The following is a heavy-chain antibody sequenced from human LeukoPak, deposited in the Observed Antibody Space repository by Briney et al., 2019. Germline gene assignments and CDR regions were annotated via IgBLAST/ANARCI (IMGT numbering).Heavy chain of an antibody. D-gene: IGHD6-19*01. V-gene: IGHV4-59*01. CDR2: IYYSGST. J-gene: IGHJ6*02. Sequence: SETLSLTCTVSGGSISSYYWSWIRQPPGKGLEWIGYIYYSGSTNYNPSLKSRVTISVDTSKNQFSLKLSSVTAADTAVYYCARASYSSGWYYYYGMDVWGQGTTVTVSS. CDR3: ARASYSSGWYYYYGMDV. CDR1: GGSISSYY.